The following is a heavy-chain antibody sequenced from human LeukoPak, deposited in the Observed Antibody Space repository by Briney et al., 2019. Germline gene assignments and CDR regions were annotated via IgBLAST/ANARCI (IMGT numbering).Heavy chain of an antibody. CDR2: MNPNSGNT. CDR1: GYTFTSYD. Sequence: ASVKVSCKASGYTFTSYDINWVRQATGQGLEWMGWMNPNSGNTGYAQKFQGRVTMTRNISISTAYMELSSLRSEDTAVYYCARAGDGMWSGYYYYYYYYGMDVWGQGTTVTVSS. J-gene: IGHJ6*02. V-gene: IGHV1-8*01. CDR3: ARAGDGMWSGYYYYYYYYGMDV. D-gene: IGHD3-3*01.